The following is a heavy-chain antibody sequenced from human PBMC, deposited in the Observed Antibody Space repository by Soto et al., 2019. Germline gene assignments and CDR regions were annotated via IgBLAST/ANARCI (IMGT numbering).Heavy chain of an antibody. CDR2: ISYDGSNK. J-gene: IGHJ4*02. CDR3: AKAANDFWSGYYGDFSFDY. D-gene: IGHD3-3*01. V-gene: IGHV3-30*18. CDR1: GFTFSSYG. Sequence: LSLSCAASGFTFSSYGMHWVRQAPGKGLEWVAVISYDGSNKYYADSVKGRFTISRDNSKNTLYLQMNSLRAEDTAVYYCAKAANDFWSGYYGDFSFDYWGQGTLVTVSS.